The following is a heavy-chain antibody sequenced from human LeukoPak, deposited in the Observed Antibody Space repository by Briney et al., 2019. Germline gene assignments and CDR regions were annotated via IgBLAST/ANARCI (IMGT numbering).Heavy chain of an antibody. V-gene: IGHV3-21*01. J-gene: IGHJ4*02. CDR1: GFTFTAYT. Sequence: PGGPLRLSCAASGFTFTAYTMNWVRQAPGRGLEWVSSISGTSNYKYYRASVKGRFTISRDNAKNSLYLQMDSLRAEDTAFYYCAAEKEIPCRDGYYVRVHFDYWGQGSLVTVSS. CDR2: ISGTSNYK. CDR3: AAEKEIPCRDGYYVRVHFDY. D-gene: IGHD3-10*02.